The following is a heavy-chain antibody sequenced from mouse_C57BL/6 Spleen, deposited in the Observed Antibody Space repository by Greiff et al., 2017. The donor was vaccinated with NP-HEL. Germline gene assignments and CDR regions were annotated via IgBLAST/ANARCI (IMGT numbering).Heavy chain of an antibody. Sequence: EVKLLESGPGLVKPSQSLSLTCSVTGYSITSGYYWNWIRQFPGNKLEWMGYISYDGSNNYNPSLKNRISITRDTSKNQFFLKLNSVTTEDTATYYCARERGGSSLAMDYWGQGTSVTVSS. D-gene: IGHD1-1*01. CDR1: GYSITSGYY. J-gene: IGHJ4*01. V-gene: IGHV3-6*01. CDR2: ISYDGSN. CDR3: ARERGGSSLAMDY.